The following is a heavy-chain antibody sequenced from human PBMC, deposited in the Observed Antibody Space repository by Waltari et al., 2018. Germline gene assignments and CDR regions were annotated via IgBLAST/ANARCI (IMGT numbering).Heavy chain of an antibody. V-gene: IGHV4-61*02. D-gene: IGHD3-10*01. Sequence: KPSQTLSLTCTVSGGSISSGSYYWSWIRQPAGKGLEWIGRIYTSGSTNYNPSLKSRVTISVDTSKNQFSLKLSSVTAADTAVYYCARDEGYYGSGSYYRHWGQGTLVTVSS. CDR2: IYTSGST. CDR1: GGSISSGSYY. J-gene: IGHJ4*02. CDR3: ARDEGYYGSGSYYRH.